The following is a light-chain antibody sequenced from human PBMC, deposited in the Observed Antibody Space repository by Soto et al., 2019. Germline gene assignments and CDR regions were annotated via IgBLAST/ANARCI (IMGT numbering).Light chain of an antibody. CDR3: QSYDSSLSGPHAV. CDR1: SSNIGAGYD. CDR2: GNS. Sequence: QSVLTQPRSVSGAPGQRVTISCTGSSSNIGAGYDVHWYQQLPGTAPKLLIYGNSNRPSGVPDRFSGSKSGTSASLAITGLQAEDEADYYCQSYDSSLSGPHAVFGGGTQLTVL. J-gene: IGLJ7*01. V-gene: IGLV1-40*01.